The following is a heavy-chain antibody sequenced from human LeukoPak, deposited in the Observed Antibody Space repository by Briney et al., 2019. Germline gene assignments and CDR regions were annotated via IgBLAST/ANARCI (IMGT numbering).Heavy chain of an antibody. CDR2: INPSGRST. D-gene: IGHD6-13*01. CDR1: GYNFIDYY. CDR3: ARETVPMAAARRGVNY. Sequence: GASVKVSCKASGYNFIDYYMHWVRQAPGEGLEWMGVINPSGRSTTYAQKFQGRVSLTRDMSTSTVYMELSSLKSEDTAVYYCARETVPMAAARRGVNYWGQGTLVTVSS. V-gene: IGHV1-46*01. J-gene: IGHJ4*02.